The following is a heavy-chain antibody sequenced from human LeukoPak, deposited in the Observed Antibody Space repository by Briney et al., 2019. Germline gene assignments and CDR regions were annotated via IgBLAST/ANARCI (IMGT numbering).Heavy chain of an antibody. J-gene: IGHJ3*02. D-gene: IGHD3-22*01. CDR3: ARHFTYYYDTSGYPRDIFDI. CDR2: IYYSGST. V-gene: IGHV4-59*08. Sequence: SETLSLTCGVSGGSISGYFWSWIRQSPGEGLVWIGYIYYSGSTNYNPSLKSRVTISVDMSKNQFSLKLNSVTAADTALYYCARHFTYYYDTSGYPRDIFDIWGQGTTVTVSS. CDR1: GGSISGYF.